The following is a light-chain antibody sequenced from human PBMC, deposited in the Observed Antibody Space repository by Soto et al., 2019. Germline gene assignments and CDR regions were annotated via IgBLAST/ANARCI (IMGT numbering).Light chain of an antibody. Sequence: SILTQPASESGYPGQSVAISCTGTINAIAAYSCVSWYQQHPGKAPKLMIYDVSARPSGVSDRFSGSKSGNTASLTISGLQAEDEGDYYCSSCLGNGTPDFGTGTKVTVL. V-gene: IGLV2-14*03. J-gene: IGLJ1*01. CDR1: INAIAAYSC. CDR3: SSCLGNGTPD. CDR2: DVS.